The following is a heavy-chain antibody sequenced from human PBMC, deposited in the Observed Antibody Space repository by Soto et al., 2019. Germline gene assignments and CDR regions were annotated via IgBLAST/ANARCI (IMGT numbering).Heavy chain of an antibody. CDR3: ARGPPALFSTAAPFDP. CDR2: IYYSGST. V-gene: IGHV4-31*03. Sequence: PSETLSLTCTVSGGSISSGGYYWSWIRQHPGKGLEWIGYIYYSGSTYYNPSLKSRVTISVDTSKNQFSLKLSSVTAADTAAYYCARGPPALFSTAAPFDPWGQGTLVTVSS. J-gene: IGHJ5*02. CDR1: GGSISSGGYY. D-gene: IGHD3-9*01.